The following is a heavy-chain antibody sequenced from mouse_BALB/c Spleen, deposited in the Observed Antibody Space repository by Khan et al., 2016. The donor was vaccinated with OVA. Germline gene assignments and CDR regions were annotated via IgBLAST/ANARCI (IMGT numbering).Heavy chain of an antibody. CDR2: INTHSGVP. CDR3: ARYGSFFAY. Sequence: QIQLVQSGPELKKPGETVRISCKASGYTFTTAGMQWVQKMPGKGLEWIGWINTHSGVPKYAEDFKGRVAFSLETSANTAYLQISNLKNEDTAMYFCARYGSFFAYWGQGTTLTVSS. J-gene: IGHJ2*01. CDR1: GYTFTTAG. D-gene: IGHD1-1*01. V-gene: IGHV9-4*02.